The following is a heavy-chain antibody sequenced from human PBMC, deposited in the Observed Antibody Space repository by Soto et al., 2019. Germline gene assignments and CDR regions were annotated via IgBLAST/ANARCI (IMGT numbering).Heavy chain of an antibody. CDR2: ISGSGDDT. D-gene: IGHD1-1*01. Sequence: GGSLRLSCAASGFTFSSYGMHWVRQAPGEGLEWVSVISGSGDDTFYADSMKGRFTISRDNSKDTLYLQINSLRAEDTAVYYCANPIPKTGTTFGFWGQGTLVTVSS. CDR1: GFTFSSYG. CDR3: ANPIPKTGTTFGF. V-gene: IGHV3-23*01. J-gene: IGHJ4*02.